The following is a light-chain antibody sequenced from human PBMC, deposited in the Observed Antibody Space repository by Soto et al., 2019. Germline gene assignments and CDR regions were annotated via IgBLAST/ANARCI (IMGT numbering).Light chain of an antibody. CDR3: QQYNSYSWP. CDR2: KAS. CDR1: QSISSW. Sequence: DIQMTQSPSTLSASVGDRVTITCRASQSISSWLAWYQQKPGKAPKLLIYKASSLESGVPSRFSGSGSGTEFTLTISSLQPDDFAPYYSQQYNSYSWPFGQGTKVDIK. V-gene: IGKV1-5*03. J-gene: IGKJ1*01.